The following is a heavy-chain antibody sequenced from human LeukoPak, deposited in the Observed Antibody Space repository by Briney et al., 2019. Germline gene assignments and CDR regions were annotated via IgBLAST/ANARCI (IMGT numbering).Heavy chain of an antibody. CDR3: ARLGQYSGYVRDAFDI. D-gene: IGHD5-12*01. CDR1: GVSISSYY. CDR2: IYTSGST. Sequence: SETLSLTCTVSGVSISSYYWSWIRQPPGKGLEWIGYIYTSGSTNYNPSVRSRVTISVDRSKNQFSLKLNSVTAADTAVYYRARLGQYSGYVRDAFDIWGQGTMVTVSS. J-gene: IGHJ3*02. V-gene: IGHV4-4*09.